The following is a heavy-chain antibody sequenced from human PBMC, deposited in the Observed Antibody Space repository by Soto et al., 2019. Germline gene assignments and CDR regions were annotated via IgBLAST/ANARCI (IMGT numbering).Heavy chain of an antibody. CDR1: GGTFSSYA. J-gene: IGHJ6*02. V-gene: IGHV1-69*13. CDR3: ARDYDGVGEQTRLRNPYYYYGMDV. D-gene: IGHD3-16*01. CDR2: IIPIFGTA. Sequence: GASVKVSCKASGGTFSSYAISWVRQAPGQGLEWMGGIIPIFGTANYAQKFQGRVTITADESTSTAYMELSSLRSEDTAVYYCARDYDGVGEQTRLRNPYYYYGMDVWGQGTTVIVSS.